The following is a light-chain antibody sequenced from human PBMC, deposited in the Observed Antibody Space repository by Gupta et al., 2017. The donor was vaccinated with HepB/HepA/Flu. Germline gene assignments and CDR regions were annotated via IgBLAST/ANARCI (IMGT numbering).Light chain of an antibody. CDR2: QDN. J-gene: IGLJ1*01. Sequence: YEPTQPPSVSVSPGQTASITCSGDKLGDKYASWYQQRPGQSPVLVIYQDNKRPSGFPERFSVSHSGITATLTISWTQPMDEADYYCQACDSTTAVFGTGTKVTVL. V-gene: IGLV3-1*01. CDR3: QACDSTTAV. CDR1: KLGDKY.